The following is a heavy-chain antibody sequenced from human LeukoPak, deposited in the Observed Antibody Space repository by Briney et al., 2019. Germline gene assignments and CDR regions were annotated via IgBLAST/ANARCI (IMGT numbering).Heavy chain of an antibody. CDR1: GFTFSSYE. D-gene: IGHD7-27*01. V-gene: IGHV3-48*03. Sequence: GGSLRLSCAASGFTFSSYEMNWVRQAPGKGLEWVSYISSSGSTIYYADSVKGRFTISRDSAKNSLYLQMNSLRAEDTAMYYCAKSNWGSSYDAFGFWGQGTMVTVSS. CDR3: AKSNWGSSYDAFGF. J-gene: IGHJ3*01. CDR2: ISSSGSTI.